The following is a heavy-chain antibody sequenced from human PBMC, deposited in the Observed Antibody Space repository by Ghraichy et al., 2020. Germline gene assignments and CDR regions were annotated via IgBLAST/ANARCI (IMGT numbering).Heavy chain of an antibody. D-gene: IGHD4/OR15-4a*01. J-gene: IGHJ6*02. V-gene: IGHV4-4*07. CDR1: GGSISSYY. CDR2: IYSSGST. Sequence: SETLSLTCTVSGGSISSYYWSWIRQPAGKGLEWIGRIYSSGSTNYNPSLKSRVTMSVDTSKNQFSLKLNSVTAADTAVYYCARGHVDYGQGGMDVWGQGTTVTVSS. CDR3: ARGHVDYGQGGMDV.